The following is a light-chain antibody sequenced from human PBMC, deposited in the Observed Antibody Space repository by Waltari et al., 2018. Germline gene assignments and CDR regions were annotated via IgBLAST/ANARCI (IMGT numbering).Light chain of an antibody. Sequence: VLTQSPATLYVSPGDTATLSCRASRRVGVNLAWYQQKPGQAPRLLIYDASKWATGIPARFSAAGSGTEFTLTTISLQSEDSAIYYCHQYNTWPPATFGQGTKLDI. J-gene: IGKJ2*01. V-gene: IGKV3-15*01. CDR3: HQYNTWPPAT. CDR1: RRVGVN. CDR2: DAS.